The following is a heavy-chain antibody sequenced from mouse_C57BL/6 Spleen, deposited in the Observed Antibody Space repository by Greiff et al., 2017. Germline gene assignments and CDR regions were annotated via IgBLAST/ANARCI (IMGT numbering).Heavy chain of an antibody. V-gene: IGHV10-1*01. CDR1: GFSFNTYA. CDR3: VRHRRYYGSEAMDY. CDR2: IRSKSNNYAT. Sequence: EVQRVESGGGLVQPKGSLKLSCAASGFSFNTYAMNWVRQAPGKGLEWVARIRSKSNNYATYYADSVKDRFTISRDDSESMLYLQMNNLKTEDTAMYYCVRHRRYYGSEAMDYWGQGTSVTVSS. J-gene: IGHJ4*01. D-gene: IGHD1-1*01.